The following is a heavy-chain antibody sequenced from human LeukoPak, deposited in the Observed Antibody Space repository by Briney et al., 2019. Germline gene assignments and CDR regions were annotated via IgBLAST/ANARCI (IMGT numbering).Heavy chain of an antibody. CDR3: AKDNDFWSGYYTDFDY. Sequence: GKSLRLSCAASGFTFSSYGMHWVRQAPGKGLEWVAFIRYDGSNKYYADSVKGRFTISRDNSKNTLYLQMNSLRAEDTAVYYCAKDNDFWSGYYTDFDYWGQGTLVTVSS. V-gene: IGHV3-30*02. D-gene: IGHD3-3*01. CDR1: GFTFSSYG. CDR2: IRYDGSNK. J-gene: IGHJ4*02.